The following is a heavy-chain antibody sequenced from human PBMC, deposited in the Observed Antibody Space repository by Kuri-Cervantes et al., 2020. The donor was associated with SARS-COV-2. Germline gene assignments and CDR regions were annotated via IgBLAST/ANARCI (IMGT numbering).Heavy chain of an antibody. Sequence: SQTLSLTCVVSGDSISSSGYYWNWIRQHPGKGLEWIGYVYYSGDTYYNPSLKSRVSISAQTSQNQFSLRLTSVTAADTAVYYCASRDADNISSDAFDIWGQGTMGTVSS. CDR2: VYYSGDT. CDR3: ASRDADNISSDAFDI. CDR1: GDSISSSGYY. V-gene: IGHV4-31*02. J-gene: IGHJ3*02. D-gene: IGHD1-1*01.